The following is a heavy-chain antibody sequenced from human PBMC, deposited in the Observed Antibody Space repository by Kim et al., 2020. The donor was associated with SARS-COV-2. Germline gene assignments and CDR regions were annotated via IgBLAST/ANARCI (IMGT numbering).Heavy chain of an antibody. CDR3: VRVTGGTYYDRYSDY. V-gene: IGHV3-11*01. CDR2: SDGGRTI. Sequence: SDGGRTIYYTDSVQGRFAISRDNARNSLYLQMNALRAEDTAIYYCVRVTGGTYYDRYSDYWGQGTLVTVSS. J-gene: IGHJ4*02. D-gene: IGHD1-26*01.